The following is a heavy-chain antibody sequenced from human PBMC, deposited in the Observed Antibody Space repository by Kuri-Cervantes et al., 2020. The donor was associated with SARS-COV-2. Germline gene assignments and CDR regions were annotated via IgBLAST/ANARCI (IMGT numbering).Heavy chain of an antibody. Sequence: GESLKISCAASGFTFSSYAMSWVRQAPGKGLEWVSAISVSGGITYYADSVKGRFTISRDNSKNTLYLQMNSLRAEDTAVYYCAKGYSPDYWGQGTLVTVSS. CDR3: AKGYSPDY. J-gene: IGHJ4*02. CDR2: ISVSGGIT. V-gene: IGHV3-23*01. CDR1: GFTFSSYA. D-gene: IGHD1-14*01.